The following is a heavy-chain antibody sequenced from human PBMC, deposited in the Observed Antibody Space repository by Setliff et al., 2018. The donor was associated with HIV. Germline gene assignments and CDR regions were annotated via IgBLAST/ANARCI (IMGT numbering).Heavy chain of an antibody. CDR3: TADLPGGYSPYFDF. J-gene: IGHJ4*02. D-gene: IGHD2-21*02. CDR1: GITFIKAW. V-gene: IGHV3-15*01. CDR2: IKSKTDGGTV. Sequence: GSLRLSCEVSGITFIKAWMSWVRQAPGKGLEWVARIKSKTDGGTVDYAAAVSGRFTISRDDSKNTLYLEINSLKIEDTAVYYCTADLPGGYSPYFDFWGRGTLVTVSS.